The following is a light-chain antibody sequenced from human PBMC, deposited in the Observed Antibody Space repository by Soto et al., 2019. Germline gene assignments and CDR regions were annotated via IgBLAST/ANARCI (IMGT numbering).Light chain of an antibody. V-gene: IGKV3-11*01. Sequence: EIVLTQSPATLSLSPGERATLSCRASQSVTSYLPLYQQKPGQAPRLLIYDASNRATGIPARFSGSGSGTDFTLTISSLEPEDFAVYYCQQRSNWPPMYPVVQGTNLEIK. J-gene: IGKJ2*01. CDR3: QQRSNWPPMYP. CDR2: DAS. CDR1: QSVTSY.